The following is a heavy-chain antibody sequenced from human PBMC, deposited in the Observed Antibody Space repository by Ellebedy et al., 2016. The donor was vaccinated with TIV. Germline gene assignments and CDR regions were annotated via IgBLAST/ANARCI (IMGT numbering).Heavy chain of an antibody. CDR3: ARGGVVGARDY. Sequence: GGSLRLSCAASGFTFSSYWMHWVRQAPGKGLVWVSRINSDGSSTSYADSVKGRFTISRDNAKNTLYLQMNSLRAEDTAVYYCARGGVVGARDYWGQGTLVTVSS. D-gene: IGHD1-26*01. J-gene: IGHJ4*02. CDR2: INSDGSST. V-gene: IGHV3-74*01. CDR1: GFTFSSYW.